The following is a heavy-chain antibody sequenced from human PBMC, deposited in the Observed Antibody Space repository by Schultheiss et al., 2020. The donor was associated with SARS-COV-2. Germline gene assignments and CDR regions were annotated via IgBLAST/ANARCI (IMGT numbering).Heavy chain of an antibody. D-gene: IGHD4-23*01. Sequence: SWIRQPPGKALEWLAHIFSNDEKSYSTSLKSRLTISKDTSKSQVVLTMTNMDPVDTATYYCARNYGGNSLDYWGQGTLVTVSS. CDR2: IFSNDEK. V-gene: IGHV2-26*01. CDR3: ARNYGGNSLDY. J-gene: IGHJ4*02.